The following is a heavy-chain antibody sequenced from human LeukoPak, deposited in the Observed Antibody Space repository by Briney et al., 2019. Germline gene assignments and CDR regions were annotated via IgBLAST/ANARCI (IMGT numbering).Heavy chain of an antibody. CDR3: ARFRRYYYDSSGYYFDY. D-gene: IGHD3-22*01. CDR2: IIPILGIA. J-gene: IGHJ4*02. Sequence: SVKVSCKASGGAFSSYAISWVRQAPGQGLEWMGRIIPILGIANYAQKFQGRVTITADKSTSTAYMELSSLRSEDTAVYYCARFRRYYYDSSGYYFDYWGQGTLVTVSS. V-gene: IGHV1-69*04. CDR1: GGAFSSYA.